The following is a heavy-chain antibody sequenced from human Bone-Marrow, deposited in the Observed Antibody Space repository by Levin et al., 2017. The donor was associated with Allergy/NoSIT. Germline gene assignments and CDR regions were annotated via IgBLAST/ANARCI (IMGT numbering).Heavy chain of an antibody. Sequence: SETLSLTCSVSGGSVGEYYWSWIRQSPGKGLEWIGNIYYSGSTNYNPSLKTRVSISIDTSKTQFSLRLSSVTAADTAVYYCARGHLYYFWLFDLWGRGTLVTVSS. CDR2: IYYSGST. CDR1: GGSVGEYY. V-gene: IGHV4-59*02. D-gene: IGHD3-3*01. CDR3: ARGHLYYFWLFDL. J-gene: IGHJ4*02.